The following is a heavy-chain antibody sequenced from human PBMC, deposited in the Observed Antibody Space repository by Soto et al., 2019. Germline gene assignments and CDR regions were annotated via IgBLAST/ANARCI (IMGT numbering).Heavy chain of an antibody. V-gene: IGHV3-23*01. D-gene: IGHD3-9*01. Sequence: EVQLLDSGGGLVQPGGSLRLSCVASGFTFQNYDMRWVRQAPGKGLEWVSGISGSGAITYYADSVRGRFTISRDNSKNTLYLQLNSLGAEDTAIYYCAKDRQFRSYYESAGHYNNWGQGTLVTVSS. CDR1: GFTFQNYD. CDR3: AKDRQFRSYYESAGHYNN. CDR2: ISGSGAIT. J-gene: IGHJ4*02.